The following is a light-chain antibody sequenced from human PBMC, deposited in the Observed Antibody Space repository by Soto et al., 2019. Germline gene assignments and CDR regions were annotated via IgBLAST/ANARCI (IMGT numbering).Light chain of an antibody. CDR3: SSYTISNTIV. CDR2: EVS. CDR1: SSDVATSNY. J-gene: IGLJ2*01. Sequence: QSALTQPASVSGSPGQSITISCTATSSDVATSNYVSWYQQHPGKAPKLLIYEVSNRPSGASHRFSGSKSGNTASLTISGLQAEDEAYYYCSSYTISNTIVFGGGTKLTVL. V-gene: IGLV2-14*01.